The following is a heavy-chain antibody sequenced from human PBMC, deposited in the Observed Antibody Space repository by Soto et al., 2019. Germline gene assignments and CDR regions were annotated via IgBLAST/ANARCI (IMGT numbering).Heavy chain of an antibody. CDR1: GFTFSSYG. V-gene: IGHV3-30*18. Sequence: GGSLRLSCAGSGFTFSSYGLHWVRQAPGKGLEWVAVISYDGSNKYYADSVKGRFTISRDNSKNTLYLQMNSLRAEDTAVYYCAKVAAAARLETYYYYIDVWGKGTTVTVSS. D-gene: IGHD6-13*01. CDR2: ISYDGSNK. J-gene: IGHJ6*03. CDR3: AKVAAAARLETYYYYIDV.